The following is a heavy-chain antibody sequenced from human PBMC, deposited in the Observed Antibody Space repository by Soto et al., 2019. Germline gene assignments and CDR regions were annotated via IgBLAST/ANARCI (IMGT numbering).Heavy chain of an antibody. CDR3: ARQRLGNSNYYYYYGMDV. CDR1: GYSFTSYW. CDR2: IYPGDSDT. J-gene: IGHJ6*02. Sequence: GESLKISCKGSGYSFTSYWIGWVRQMPGKGLEWMGIIYPGDSDTRYSPSFQGQVTISADKSISTAYLQWSSLKASDTAMYYCARQRLGNSNYYYYYGMDVWGQGTTVTVSS. V-gene: IGHV5-51*01. D-gene: IGHD4-4*01.